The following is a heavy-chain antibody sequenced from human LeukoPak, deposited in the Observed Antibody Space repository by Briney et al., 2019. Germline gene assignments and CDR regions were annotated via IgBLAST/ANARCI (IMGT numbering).Heavy chain of an antibody. D-gene: IGHD6-19*01. V-gene: IGHV4-39*07. Sequence: SETLSLTCTVSGGSISSSSYYWGWIRQPPGKGLEWIGSIYYSGSTYYNPSLKSRVTISVDTSKNQFSLKLSSVTAADTAVYYCARVYSYSSGWRPTNWFDPWGQGTLVTVSS. CDR2: IYYSGST. CDR1: GGSISSSSYY. CDR3: ARVYSYSSGWRPTNWFDP. J-gene: IGHJ5*02.